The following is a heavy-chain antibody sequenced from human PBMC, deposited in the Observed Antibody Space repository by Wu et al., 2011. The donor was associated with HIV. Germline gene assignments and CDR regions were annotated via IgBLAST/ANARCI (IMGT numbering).Heavy chain of an antibody. D-gene: IGHD5-12*01. CDR2: INPNSGGT. J-gene: IGHJ4*02. V-gene: IGHV1-2*02. Sequence: EVKKPGASVKVSCKASGYTFTGYYMHWVRQAPGQGLEWMGWINPNSGGTNYAQKFQGRVTITTDESTSTAYMELSSLRSEDTAVYYCARDRVGSGGYQDYWGQGTLVTVSS. CDR1: GYTFTGYY. CDR3: ARDRVGSGGYQDY.